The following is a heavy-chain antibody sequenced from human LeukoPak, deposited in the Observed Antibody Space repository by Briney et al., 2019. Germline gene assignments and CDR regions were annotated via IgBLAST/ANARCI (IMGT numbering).Heavy chain of an antibody. CDR2: ISAYNGNT. CDR1: GYTFTSYG. Sequence: GASVKVSCKASGYTFTSYGISWVRQAPGQGLEWMGWISAYNGNTNYAQKLQGRVTMTTDTSTSTAYMELRSLRSDDTAVYYCARIPTYYDYVWGSYRYLPYFDYWGQGTLVTVSS. D-gene: IGHD3-16*02. CDR3: ARIPTYYDYVWGSYRYLPYFDY. J-gene: IGHJ4*02. V-gene: IGHV1-18*01.